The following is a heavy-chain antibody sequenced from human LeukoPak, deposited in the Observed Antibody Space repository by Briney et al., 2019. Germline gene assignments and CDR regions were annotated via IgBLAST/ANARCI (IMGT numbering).Heavy chain of an antibody. CDR1: GYTFTGYY. V-gene: IGHV1-2*02. CDR3: ARGGDSSSWYEDYFDY. CDR2: INPNSGGT. D-gene: IGHD6-13*01. J-gene: IGHJ4*02. Sequence: GASVKVSCKASGYTFTGYYMHWVRQAPGQGLEWMGWINPNSGGTNYAQKFQGRVTMTRDTSISTAYMELSRLRSDDTAVYYCARGGDSSSWYEDYFDYWGQGTLVTVSS.